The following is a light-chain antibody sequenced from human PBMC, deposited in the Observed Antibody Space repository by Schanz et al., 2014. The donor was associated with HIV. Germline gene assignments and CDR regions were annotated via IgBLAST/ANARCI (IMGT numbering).Light chain of an antibody. CDR1: QDIANS. Sequence: DIQMTQSPSSLSASVGDRVTITCQASQDIANSLNWYQQKPGKAPKLLIYDASTLETGVPSRFSASGSGSDFTFTITTLQPEDFATYYCQQFETLPTFGGGTKVEI. V-gene: IGKV1-33*01. CDR2: DAS. J-gene: IGKJ4*01. CDR3: QQFETLPT.